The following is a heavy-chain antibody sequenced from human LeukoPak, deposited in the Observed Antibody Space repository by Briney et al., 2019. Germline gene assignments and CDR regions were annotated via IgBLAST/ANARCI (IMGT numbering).Heavy chain of an antibody. J-gene: IGHJ4*02. CDR1: GGSISSHY. V-gene: IGHV4-59*11. CDR2: IYYSGST. D-gene: IGHD3-10*01. CDR3: ARAKYYYGSGFDY. Sequence: TSETLSLTCTVSGGSISSHYWSWIRQPPGKGLEWIGYIYYSGSTNYNPSLKSRVTVSVDTSKNQFSLKLSSVTAADTAVYYCARAKYYYGSGFDYWGQGTLVTVSS.